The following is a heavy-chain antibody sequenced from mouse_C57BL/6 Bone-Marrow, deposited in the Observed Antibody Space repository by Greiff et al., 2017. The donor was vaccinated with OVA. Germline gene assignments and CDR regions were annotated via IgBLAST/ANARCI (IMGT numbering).Heavy chain of an antibody. CDR2: LSDGGSYT. D-gene: IGHD2-3*01. CDR3: ARDGYYVPSFAY. Sequence: DVMLVESGGGLVKPGGSLKLSCAASGFTFSSYAMSWVRQTPEKRLEWVATLSDGGSYTYYPDNVKGRFTISRDNAKNNLYLQMSHLKSEDTAMYYCARDGYYVPSFAYWGQGTLVTVSA. CDR1: GFTFSSYA. V-gene: IGHV5-4*01. J-gene: IGHJ3*01.